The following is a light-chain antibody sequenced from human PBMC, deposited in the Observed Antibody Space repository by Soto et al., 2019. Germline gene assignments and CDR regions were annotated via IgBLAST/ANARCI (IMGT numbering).Light chain of an antibody. CDR1: QSVSSSY. CDR2: GAS. J-gene: IGKJ3*01. V-gene: IGKV3-20*01. Sequence: EIVLTQSPGTLSFSPGERATLTGRASQSVSSSYLAWFQQKPGQAPRLLVYGASSRATGIPDRFSGSGSGTDFNLTISGLEPEDFAVYYCQQYGNAPFTSGPGTKVDIK. CDR3: QQYGNAPFT.